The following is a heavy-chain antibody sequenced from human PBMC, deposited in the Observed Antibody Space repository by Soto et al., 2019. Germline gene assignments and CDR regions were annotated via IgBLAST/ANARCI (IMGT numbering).Heavy chain of an antibody. CDR3: ATGVPTYYYDSSGYDFDY. CDR2: FDPEDGET. J-gene: IGHJ4*02. Sequence: ASVKVSCKASGYTLTELSMHWVRQAPGKGLEWMGGFDPEDGETIYAQKFQGRVTMTEDTSTDTAYMELSSLRSEDTAVYYCATGVPTYYYDSSGYDFDYWGQGTLVTVSS. CDR1: GYTLTELS. V-gene: IGHV1-24*01. D-gene: IGHD3-22*01.